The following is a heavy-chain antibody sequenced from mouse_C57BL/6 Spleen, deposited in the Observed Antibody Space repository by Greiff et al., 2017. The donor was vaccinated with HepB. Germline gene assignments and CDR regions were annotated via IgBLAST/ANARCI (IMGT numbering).Heavy chain of an antibody. CDR2: INPGSGGT. D-gene: IGHD2-3*01. V-gene: IGHV1-54*01. J-gene: IGHJ2*01. CDR1: GYAFTNYL. CDR3: ARGDGYLYFDY. Sequence: QVQLQQSGAELVRPGTSVKVSCKASGYAFTNYLIEWVKQRPGQGLEWIGVINPGSGGTNYNEKFKGKATLTADKSASTAYMQLSSLTSEDSAVYFCARGDGYLYFDYWGQGTTLTVSS.